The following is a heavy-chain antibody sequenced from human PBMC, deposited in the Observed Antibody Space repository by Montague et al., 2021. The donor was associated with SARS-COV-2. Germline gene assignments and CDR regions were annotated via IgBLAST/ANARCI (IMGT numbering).Heavy chain of an antibody. J-gene: IGHJ6*02. V-gene: IGHV3-9*01. Sequence: SLRLSCAASGFTFGDYAMHWARQAPGKGLEWVSGISWNSGSIGYADSVKGRLTISRDNAKNSLYLQMNSLRAEDTALYYCAKGDIAYYYYGMDVWGQGTTVTVSS. CDR3: AKGDIAYYYYGMDV. CDR1: GFTFGDYA. D-gene: IGHD2-15*01. CDR2: ISWNSGSI.